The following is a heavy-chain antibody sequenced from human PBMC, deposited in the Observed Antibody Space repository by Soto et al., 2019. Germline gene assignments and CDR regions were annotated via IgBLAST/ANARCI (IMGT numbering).Heavy chain of an antibody. J-gene: IGHJ5*02. V-gene: IGHV1-18*01. CDR3: ARVRYYDSSGYPPPGFDP. D-gene: IGHD3-22*01. CDR2: ISAYNGNT. Sequence: ASVKVSCKASGYTFTSYGISWVRQAPGQGLEWMGWISAYNGNTNYAQKLQGRVTMTTDTSTRTAYMGLRSLRSDDTAGYYCARVRYYDSSGYPPPGFDPWGQGTLVTVSS. CDR1: GYTFTSYG.